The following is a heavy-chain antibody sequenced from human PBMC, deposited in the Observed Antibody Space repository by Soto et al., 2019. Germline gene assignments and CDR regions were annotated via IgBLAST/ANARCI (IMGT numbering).Heavy chain of an antibody. J-gene: IGHJ4*02. CDR2: ISGYNGNT. V-gene: IGHV1-18*01. CDR1: GYTFSNYG. CDR3: AREGQPGY. D-gene: IGHD6-13*01. Sequence: QVQLVQSGAEVKKPGASVKVSCQASGYTFSNYGFSWVRQAPGQGLEWLGWISGYNGNTNYAERLQGRVTMTTDTSTSTAYMELKSLRYDDTAVYYCAREGQPGYWGQGTPVTVSS.